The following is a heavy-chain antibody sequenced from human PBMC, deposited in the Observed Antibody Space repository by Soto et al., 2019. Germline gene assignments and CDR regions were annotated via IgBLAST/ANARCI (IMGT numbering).Heavy chain of an antibody. CDR2: IYYSGST. CDR3: ARAVDYYYYGMDV. J-gene: IGHJ6*02. Sequence: SETLSLTCTVSGGSISSYYWSWIRQPPGKGLEWIGYIYYSGSTNYNPSLKSRVTISVDTSKNQFSLKLSSVTAADTAVYYCARAVDYYYYGMDVWGQGTTVTVSS. D-gene: IGHD2-15*01. V-gene: IGHV4-59*01. CDR1: GGSISSYY.